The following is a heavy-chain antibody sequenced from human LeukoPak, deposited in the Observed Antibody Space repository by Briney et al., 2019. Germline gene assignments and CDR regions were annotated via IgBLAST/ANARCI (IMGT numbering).Heavy chain of an antibody. V-gene: IGHV3-23*01. J-gene: IGHJ4*02. CDR3: AKALASIVVVPAATAFAS. Sequence: GGSLRLSCAASGFTFSSYAMSWVRQAPGKGLEWVSAISGSGGSTYYADSVKGRFTISRDNSKNTLYLQINSMRAEETPVYHWAKALASIVVVPAATAFASGGTGPLVPVSS. CDR1: GFTFSSYA. CDR2: ISGSGGST. D-gene: IGHD2-2*01.